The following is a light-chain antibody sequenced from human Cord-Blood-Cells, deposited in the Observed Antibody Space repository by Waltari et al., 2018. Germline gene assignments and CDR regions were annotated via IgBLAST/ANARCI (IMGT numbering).Light chain of an antibody. Sequence: DIQMTQSPSTLSASVGDRFTITCRASQSISSWLAWYQQKPGKAPKLLIYKASSLESGVPSRFSGSGSGTEFTLTISSLQPDDFATYYCQQYRTFGQGTKVEIK. CDR3: QQYRT. J-gene: IGKJ1*01. V-gene: IGKV1-5*03. CDR2: KAS. CDR1: QSISSW.